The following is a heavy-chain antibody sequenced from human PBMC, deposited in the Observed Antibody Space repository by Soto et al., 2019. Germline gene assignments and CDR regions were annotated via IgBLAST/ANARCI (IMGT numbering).Heavy chain of an antibody. CDR2: IGSAGDT. CDR3: ARVRSSGWYFFDY. V-gene: IGHV3-13*01. D-gene: IGHD6-19*01. J-gene: IGHJ4*02. CDR1: GFTFSSYD. Sequence: PGGSLRLSCAASGFTFSSYDMHWVRQATGKGLEWGSAIGSAGDTYYPGSVKGRFTISRENAKNSLYLQMNSLRAEDTAVYYCARVRSSGWYFFDYWGQATLVTVS.